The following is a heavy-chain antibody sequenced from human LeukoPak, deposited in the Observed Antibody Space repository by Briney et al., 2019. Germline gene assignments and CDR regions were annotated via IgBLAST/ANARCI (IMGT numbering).Heavy chain of an antibody. J-gene: IGHJ4*02. Sequence: GGSLRLSCAASGFTFSSYWMSWVRQAPGKGLEWVANIKQDGSEKYYVDSVKGRFTISRDNAKNSLYLQMNSLRAEDTAVYYCARGPPLAGNTHLVDYWGQGTLVTVSS. D-gene: IGHD2-15*01. CDR2: IKQDGSEK. CDR3: ARGPPLAGNTHLVDY. V-gene: IGHV3-7*01. CDR1: GFTFSSYW.